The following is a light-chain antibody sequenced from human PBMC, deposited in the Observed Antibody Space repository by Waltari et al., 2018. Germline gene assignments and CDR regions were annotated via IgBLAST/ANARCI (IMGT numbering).Light chain of an antibody. CDR1: ASVSVDY. J-gene: IGKJ1*01. CDR2: DAS. CDR3: QQYGSVPWT. Sequence: IVLTQSPGTLSLSPGGRATLSCRSSASVSVDYLAWYQQKPGQAPRLLIYDASTRATVVRDSCSGSGSGTDFTLTISRLEPEDFAVYYCQQYGSVPWTFGQGTKVAIK. V-gene: IGKV3-20*01.